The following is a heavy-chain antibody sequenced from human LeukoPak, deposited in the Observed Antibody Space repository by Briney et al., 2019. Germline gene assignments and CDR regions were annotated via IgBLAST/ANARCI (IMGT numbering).Heavy chain of an antibody. CDR1: GGTFSSYA. J-gene: IGHJ2*01. CDR3: ARDVNSSGLYYWYFDL. CDR2: IIPIFGTA. D-gene: IGHD3-22*01. Sequence: SSVKVSCKASGGTFSSYAISWVRQAPGQGLEWMGGIIPIFGTANYAQKFQGRVTITTDESTSTAYMELSSLRSEDTVVYYCARDVNSSGLYYWYFDLWGRGTLVTVSS. V-gene: IGHV1-69*05.